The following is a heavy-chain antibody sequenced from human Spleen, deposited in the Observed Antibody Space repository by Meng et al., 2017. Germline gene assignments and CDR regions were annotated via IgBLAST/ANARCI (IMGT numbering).Heavy chain of an antibody. CDR1: GYTLTKHS. CDR3: ARDDNGAPDY. D-gene: IGHD1-14*01. CDR2: MNTKTGNP. V-gene: IGHV7-4-1*02. Sequence: QVQLVQSGSELKKPGASVKVSCKASGYTLTKHSINWVRQAPGQGLEWMGWMNTKTGNPTYAQGFTGRFVFSLDTSVSTAYLQISSLKAEDTAMYYCARDDNGAPDYWGQGTLVTVSS. J-gene: IGHJ4*02.